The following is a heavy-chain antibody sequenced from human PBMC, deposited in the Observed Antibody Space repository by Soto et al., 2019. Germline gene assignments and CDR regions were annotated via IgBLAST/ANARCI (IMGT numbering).Heavy chain of an antibody. CDR2: INPNSGGT. CDR3: ARAEMATTIGDY. Sequence: GASVKVSCKASGYTFXGYYMYWVRQAPGQGLEWMGWINPNSGGTNYAQKFQGWVTMTRDTSISTAYMELSRLRSDDTAVYYCARAEMATTIGDYWGQGTLVTVSS. CDR1: GYTFXGYY. V-gene: IGHV1-2*04. J-gene: IGHJ4*02. D-gene: IGHD5-12*01.